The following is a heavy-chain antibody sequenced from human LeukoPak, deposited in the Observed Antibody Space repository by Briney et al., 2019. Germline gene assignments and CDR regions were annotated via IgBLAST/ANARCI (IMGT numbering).Heavy chain of an antibody. V-gene: IGHV3-7*01. CDR2: IKQDGSVK. Sequence: GGSLRLSCAASGFTFSNYWMSCVRQAPGKGLEWVANIKQDGSVKYYMDSVKGRFSISRDNAKNSLFLQANSLRAEDTAIYYCARVGYSSSSTDYWGQGTLVTVSS. J-gene: IGHJ4*02. CDR3: ARVGYSSSSTDY. CDR1: GFTFSNYW. D-gene: IGHD6-6*01.